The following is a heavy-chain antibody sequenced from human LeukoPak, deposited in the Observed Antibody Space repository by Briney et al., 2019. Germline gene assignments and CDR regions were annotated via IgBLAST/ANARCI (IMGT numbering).Heavy chain of an antibody. D-gene: IGHD3/OR15-3a*01. CDR1: GGSIRSYY. J-gene: IGHJ4*02. CDR3: ARLIYTFGAGRYFDY. V-gene: IGHV4-59*08. Sequence: SDTLSLPCTVSGGSIRSYYWSWIRKPPGKGLEWIGYISHSGSTNYNPSLKSRVTISVDTSKDQFSLKLSSVTAADTAVYYCARLIYTFGAGRYFDYWGQGTLVTVSS. CDR2: ISHSGST.